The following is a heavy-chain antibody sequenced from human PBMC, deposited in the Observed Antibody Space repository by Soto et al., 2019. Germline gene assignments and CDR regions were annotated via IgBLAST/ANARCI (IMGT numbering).Heavy chain of an antibody. CDR3: ARRYCSSTSCLIDY. Sequence: QTGGSLRLSCAASGFTFSSYEMNWVRQAPGKGLEWVSYISSSVSTIYYADSVKGRFTISRDNAKNSLYLQMNSLRAEDTAVYYCARRYCSSTSCLIDYWGQGTPVTGSS. CDR2: ISSSVSTI. D-gene: IGHD2-2*01. V-gene: IGHV3-48*03. CDR1: GFTFSSYE. J-gene: IGHJ4*02.